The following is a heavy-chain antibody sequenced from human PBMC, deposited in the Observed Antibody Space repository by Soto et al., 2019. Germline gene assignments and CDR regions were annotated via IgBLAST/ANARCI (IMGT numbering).Heavy chain of an antibody. CDR2: IRSKANSYAT. V-gene: IGHV3-73*01. D-gene: IGHD3-22*01. CDR1: GFTFSGSA. CDR3: TSPALTYYYDRSGYYFGDY. Sequence: GGSLRLSCAASGFTFSGSAMHWVRQASGKGLEWVGRIRSKANSYATAYAASVKGRFTISRDDSKNTAYLQMNSLKTEDTAVYYCTSPALTYYYDRSGYYFGDYWGQGTLVTVSS. J-gene: IGHJ4*02.